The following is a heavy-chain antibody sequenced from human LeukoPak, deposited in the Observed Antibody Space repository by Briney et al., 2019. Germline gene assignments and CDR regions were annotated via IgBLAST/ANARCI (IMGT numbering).Heavy chain of an antibody. CDR1: GGSISSYY. V-gene: IGHV4-4*07. CDR3: ARGVGYDILTGYYLDY. CDR2: IYTSGST. Sequence: SSETLSLTCTVSGGSISSYYWSWIRQPAGKGLEWIGRIYTSGSTNYNPSLKSRVTMSVDTSKNQFSLKLSSVTAADTAVYYCARGVGYDILTGYYLDYWGQGTLVTVSS. J-gene: IGHJ4*02. D-gene: IGHD3-9*01.